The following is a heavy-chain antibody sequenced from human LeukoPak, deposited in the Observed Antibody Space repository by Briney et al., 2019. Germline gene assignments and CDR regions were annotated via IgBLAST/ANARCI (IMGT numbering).Heavy chain of an antibody. V-gene: IGHV4-39*01. CDR2: IYYSGTA. Sequence: SETLSLTCTVSGDSTVSGGSMTTYYWTWLRQPPGKALEWIGNIYYSGTAYYNAALRGRVTISVDTSKNQFSLRLSSMTAADTAVYYCATLVSCATSCYFDSWGQGTLVTVST. CDR3: ATLVSCATSCYFDS. J-gene: IGHJ4*02. CDR1: GDSTVSGGSMTTYY. D-gene: IGHD2-2*01.